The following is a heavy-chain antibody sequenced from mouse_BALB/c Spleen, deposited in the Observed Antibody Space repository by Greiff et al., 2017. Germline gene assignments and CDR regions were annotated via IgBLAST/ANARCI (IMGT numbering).Heavy chain of an antibody. D-gene: IGHD1-1*01. V-gene: IGHV2-9*02. Sequence: VKLVESGPGLVAPSQSLSITCTVSGFSLTSYGVHWVRQPPGKGLEWLGVIWAGGSTNYNSALMSRLSISKDNSKSQVFLKMNSLQTDDTAMYYCAREAPNLLLRYFDYWGQGTTLTVSS. CDR2: IWAGGST. J-gene: IGHJ2*01. CDR3: AREAPNLLLRYFDY. CDR1: GFSLTSYG.